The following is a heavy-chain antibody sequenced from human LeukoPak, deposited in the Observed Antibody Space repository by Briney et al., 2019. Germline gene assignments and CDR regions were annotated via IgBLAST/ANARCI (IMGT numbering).Heavy chain of an antibody. CDR1: GFTFSSYA. J-gene: IGHJ4*02. D-gene: IGHD6-19*01. V-gene: IGHV3-30*04. Sequence: PGGSLRLSCAASGFTFSSYAMHWVRQAPGKGLEWVAVISYDGSNKYYADSVKGRFTISRDNSKNTLYLQMNSLRAEDTAVYYCARDPGSSGWLLYVFDYWGQGTLVTVSS. CDR3: ARDPGSSGWLLYVFDY. CDR2: ISYDGSNK.